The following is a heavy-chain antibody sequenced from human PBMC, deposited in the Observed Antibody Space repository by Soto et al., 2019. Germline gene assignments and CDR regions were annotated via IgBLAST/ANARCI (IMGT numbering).Heavy chain of an antibody. Sequence: GESLKISCKGSGYSFTSYWIGWVRQMPGKGLEWMGIIYPGDSDTRYSPSFQGQVTISADKSISTAYLQWSSLKASDTAMYYCARPSMVRGVIRYWFDPWGQGTLVTVSS. J-gene: IGHJ5*02. CDR1: GYSFTSYW. CDR3: ARPSMVRGVIRYWFDP. CDR2: IYPGDSDT. V-gene: IGHV5-51*01. D-gene: IGHD3-10*01.